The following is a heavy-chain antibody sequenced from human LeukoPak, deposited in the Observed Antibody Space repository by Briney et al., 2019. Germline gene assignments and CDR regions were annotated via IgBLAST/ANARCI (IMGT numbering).Heavy chain of an antibody. CDR3: ARGGVTIFGVVIRQYYFDY. CDR1: GYTLTELS. V-gene: IGHV1-24*01. CDR2: FDPEDGEI. Sequence: ASVKVSCKVSGYTLTELSMHWVRQAPGKGLEWMGGFDPEDGEIIYAQKFQGRVTMTEDTSTSTAYMELRSLRSDDTAVYYCARGGVTIFGVVIRQYYFDYWGQGTLVTVSS. J-gene: IGHJ4*02. D-gene: IGHD3-3*01.